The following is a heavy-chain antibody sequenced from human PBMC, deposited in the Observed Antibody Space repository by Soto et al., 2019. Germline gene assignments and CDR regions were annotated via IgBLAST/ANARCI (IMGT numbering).Heavy chain of an antibody. CDR2: IWYDGSNK. V-gene: IGHV3-33*01. CDR1: GFTFSSYG. CDR3: ARDQGDILTGYYAYYYGMDV. Sequence: LRLSCAASGFTFSSYGMHWVRQAPGKGLEWVAVIWYDGSNKYYADSVKGRFTISRDNSKNTLYLQMNSLRAEDTAVYYCARDQGDILTGYYAYYYGMDVWGQGTTVTVSS. D-gene: IGHD3-9*01. J-gene: IGHJ6*02.